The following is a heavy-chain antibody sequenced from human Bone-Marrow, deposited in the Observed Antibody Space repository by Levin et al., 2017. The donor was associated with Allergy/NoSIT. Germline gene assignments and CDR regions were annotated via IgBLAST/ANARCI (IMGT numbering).Heavy chain of an antibody. CDR3: ARNVPVTDLGY. Sequence: PGGSLRLSCAASGVTVSNNYMAWVRQAPGRGLEWVSLIYSGGESRYADSVRGRFTISRDSSTNTVYLEMKSLRAEDTAIYYCARNVPVTDLGYWGWGTLVTVSS. CDR1: GVTVSNNY. D-gene: IGHD3-10*02. V-gene: IGHV3-53*01. J-gene: IGHJ4*02. CDR2: IYSGGES.